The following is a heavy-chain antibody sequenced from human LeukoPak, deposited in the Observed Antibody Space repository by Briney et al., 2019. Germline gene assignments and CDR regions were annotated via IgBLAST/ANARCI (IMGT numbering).Heavy chain of an antibody. CDR3: ARLGPGYSGYERSRPLDY. V-gene: IGHV4-59*08. CDR1: GGSISSYY. D-gene: IGHD5-12*01. J-gene: IGHJ4*02. CDR2: IYYSGST. Sequence: SETLSLTCTVSGGSISSYYWSWIRQPPGKGLEWIGYIYYSGSTNYNPSLKSRVTISVDTSKNQFSLKLSSVTAADTAVYYCARLGPGYSGYERSRPLDYWGQGTLVTVSS.